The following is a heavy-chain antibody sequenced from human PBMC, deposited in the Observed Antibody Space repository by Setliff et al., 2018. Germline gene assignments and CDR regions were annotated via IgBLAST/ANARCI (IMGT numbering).Heavy chain of an antibody. V-gene: IGHV1-69*13. Sequence: SVKVSCKASGGTFNTYGLSWVRQAPAQGLEWMGGIIPIIGEPNYAQKFQGRVTITADESTSTAYMELRSLKSEDTAVYYCAREALQRAGLYFFDIWGQGMLVTVS. D-gene: IGHD3-10*01. CDR2: IIPIIGEP. CDR3: AREALQRAGLYFFDI. J-gene: IGHJ4*02. CDR1: GGTFNTYG.